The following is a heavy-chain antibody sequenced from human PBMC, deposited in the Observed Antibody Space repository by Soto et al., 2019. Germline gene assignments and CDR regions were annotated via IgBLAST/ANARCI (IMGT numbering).Heavy chain of an antibody. J-gene: IGHJ6*02. D-gene: IGHD1-7*01. CDR1: GFTFSSYA. CDR3: AKDLWNYGGDGMDV. V-gene: IGHV3-23*01. CDR2: ISGSGGST. Sequence: EVQLLESGGGLVQPGGSLRLSCAASGFTFSSYAMRWVRQAPGKGLEWVSAISGSGGSTYYADSVTGRFTISRDNSKNTLYRQMISLIAADTAVYYCAKDLWNYGGDGMDVWGQGTTVTVAS.